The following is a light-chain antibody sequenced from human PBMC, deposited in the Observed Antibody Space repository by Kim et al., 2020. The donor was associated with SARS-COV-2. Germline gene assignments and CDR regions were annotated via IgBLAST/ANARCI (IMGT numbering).Light chain of an antibody. CDR1: SVVNYY. J-gene: IGLJ2*01. V-gene: IGLV3-19*01. CDR2: GKN. CDR3: NSWDSTRDRVV. Sequence: LVQTVRLTCQGDSVVNYYATWYQQWPGPAPTLVIYGKNNRPSGISDRFSGSASGNTASLTITGAQAEDEADYYCNSWDSTRDRVVFGGGTKVTVL.